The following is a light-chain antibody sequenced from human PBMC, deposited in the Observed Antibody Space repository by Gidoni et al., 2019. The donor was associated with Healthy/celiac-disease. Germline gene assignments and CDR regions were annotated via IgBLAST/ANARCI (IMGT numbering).Light chain of an antibody. Sequence: DIVMTQSPDSLAVSLGERATINCKSSQSVLYSSTDKNYLAWYQQKPGQPPRLLIYWAATRESGVPDRFSGSGSGTDFTLTISTLQAEDVAVYYCQQYYSTLPTFXGXTKVEIK. J-gene: IGKJ4*01. CDR3: QQYYSTLPT. V-gene: IGKV4-1*01. CDR2: WAA. CDR1: QSVLYSSTDKNY.